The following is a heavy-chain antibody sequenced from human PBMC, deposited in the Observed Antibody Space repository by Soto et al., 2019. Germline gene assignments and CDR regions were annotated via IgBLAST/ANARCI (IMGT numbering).Heavy chain of an antibody. Sequence: ASVKVSCKASGCTFSSYAISWVRQAPGQGLEWMGGIIPIFGTANYAQKFQGRVTMTEDTSTDTAYMELSSLRSEDTAVYYCATEVGNSFDYWGQGTLVTVSS. CDR3: ATEVGNSFDY. V-gene: IGHV1-69*06. CDR2: IIPIFGTA. CDR1: GCTFSSYA. J-gene: IGHJ4*02. D-gene: IGHD3-10*01.